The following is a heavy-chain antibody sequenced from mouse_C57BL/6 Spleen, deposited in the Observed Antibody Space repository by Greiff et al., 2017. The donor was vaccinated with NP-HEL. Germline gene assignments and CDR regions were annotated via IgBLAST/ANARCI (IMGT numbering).Heavy chain of an antibody. J-gene: IGHJ4*01. CDR3: AREELRYAMDY. D-gene: IGHD1-1*01. CDR1: GYSITSGYY. CDR2: ISYDGSN. V-gene: IGHV3-6*01. Sequence: DSGPGLVKPSQSLSLTCSVTGYSITSGYYWNWIRQFPGNKLEWMGYISYDGSNNYNPSLKNRISITRDTSKNQFFLKLNSVTTEDTATYYCAREELRYAMDYWGQGTSVTVSS.